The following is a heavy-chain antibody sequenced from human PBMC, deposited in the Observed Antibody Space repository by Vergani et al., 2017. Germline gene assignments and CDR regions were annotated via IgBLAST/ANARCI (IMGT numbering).Heavy chain of an antibody. J-gene: IGHJ4*02. V-gene: IGHV4-39*07. CDR3: PRAGYYYDSSCYFDY. Sequence: QLQLQESGPGLVKPSETLSLTCTVSGGSISSSSYYWGWIRQPPGKGLEWIGSIYYSGSTYYNPSLKSRVTISVDTSKNPFSLKLSSVTAADTAVYYCPRAGYYYDSSCYFDYWGQGTLVTVSS. CDR1: GGSISSSSYY. D-gene: IGHD3-22*01. CDR2: IYYSGST.